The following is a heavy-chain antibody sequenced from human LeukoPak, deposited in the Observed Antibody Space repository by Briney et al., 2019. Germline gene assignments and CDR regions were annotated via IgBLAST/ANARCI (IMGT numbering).Heavy chain of an antibody. V-gene: IGHV3-74*01. CDR3: ARGRYYLDS. J-gene: IGHJ4*02. CDR1: GFTFSSYS. CDR2: FNSDGSST. D-gene: IGHD4-17*01. Sequence: PGGSLRLSCAASGFTFSSYSLNWVRQAPGKGLVWVSRFNSDGSSTYYADSVKGRFTISRDNAKNTLYLQMNSLRAEDTAVYYCARGRYYLDSWGQGTLVTVSS.